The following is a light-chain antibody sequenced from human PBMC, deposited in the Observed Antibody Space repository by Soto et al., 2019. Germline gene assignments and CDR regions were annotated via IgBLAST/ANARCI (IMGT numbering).Light chain of an antibody. V-gene: IGKV3-20*01. CDR2: GAS. CDR1: QRVSSGY. CDR3: QQYGSSPPSST. J-gene: IGKJ5*01. Sequence: EFVLPQSPCTLSLSPGERATLSCRASQRVSSGYLAWYQQKPGQAPRLLIYGASSRATGIPDRFSGRGSGTDFTLTISRLEPEDFAVYYCQQYGSSPPSSTFGQGTRLEI.